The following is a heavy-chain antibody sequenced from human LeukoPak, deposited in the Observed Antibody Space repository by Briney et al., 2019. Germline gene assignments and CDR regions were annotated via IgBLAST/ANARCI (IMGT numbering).Heavy chain of an antibody. Sequence: SVKVSCKASGGTFSSYAISWVRQAPGQGLEWMGGIIPIFGTANYAQKFQGRVTITADESTSTAYMELSSLRSEDTAVYYCARGDYDSSVTFDYWGQGTLVTVSS. CDR2: IIPIFGTA. J-gene: IGHJ4*02. CDR1: GGTFSSYA. CDR3: ARGDYDSSVTFDY. D-gene: IGHD3-22*01. V-gene: IGHV1-69*01.